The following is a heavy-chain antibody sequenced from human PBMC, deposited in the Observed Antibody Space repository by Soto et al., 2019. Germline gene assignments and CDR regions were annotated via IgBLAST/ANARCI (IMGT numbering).Heavy chain of an antibody. CDR1: GGSMSSYY. J-gene: IGHJ4*02. CDR3: ARGLIGGNIGY. Sequence: SETLSLTCTVSGGSMSSYYWSWIRQPPGKGLEWIGYIYYSGITNYNPSLKSRVTISVDTSKNQFSLKLSSVTAADTAVYYCARGLIGGNIGYWGQGTLVTVSS. V-gene: IGHV4-59*01. D-gene: IGHD2-15*01. CDR2: IYYSGIT.